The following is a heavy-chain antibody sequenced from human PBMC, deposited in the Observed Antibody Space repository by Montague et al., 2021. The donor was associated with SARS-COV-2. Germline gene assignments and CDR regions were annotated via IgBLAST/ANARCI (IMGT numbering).Heavy chain of an antibody. CDR1: GYTLTELS. D-gene: IGHD4-17*01. CDR3: ATVLEKDYGGYYFDY. Sequence: SVKVSCKVSGYTLTELSMHWVRQAPGKGLEWMGGFDPEGGETIYAQKFQGRVTMTEDTSTDTAYMELSSLRSEDTAVYYCATVLEKDYGGYYFDYWGQGTLVTVSS. V-gene: IGHV1-24*01. CDR2: FDPEGGET. J-gene: IGHJ4*02.